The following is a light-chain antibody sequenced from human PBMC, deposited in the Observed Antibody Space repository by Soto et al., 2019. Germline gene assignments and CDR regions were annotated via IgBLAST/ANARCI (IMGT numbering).Light chain of an antibody. Sequence: DIQMTQSPSSVSASVGDRVTISCRASQGIRSWLSWYQQRPGKAPKLFISAASSLQSAVPSRFSGSGSGTDFTLTISSLQPDDFATYYRQQSDTFPATFGGGTKVEIK. J-gene: IGKJ4*01. CDR2: AAS. CDR1: QGIRSW. V-gene: IGKV1D-12*01. CDR3: QQSDTFPAT.